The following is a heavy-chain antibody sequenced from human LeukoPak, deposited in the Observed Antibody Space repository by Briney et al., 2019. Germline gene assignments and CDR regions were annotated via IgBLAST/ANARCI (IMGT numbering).Heavy chain of an antibody. J-gene: IGHJ6*02. CDR2: ISGSSSYI. D-gene: IGHD1-26*01. V-gene: IGHV3-21*01. CDR3: ARDMGEPVYGMDV. Sequence: PGGSLRLSCAASGFTFSGYRMNWVRQAPGQGLEWVSSISGSSSYIYYTDSVKGRFTVSRDNAKNSLVLQMNSLRAEDTGEYYCARDMGEPVYGMDVWGQGSTVTVSS. CDR1: GFTFSGYR.